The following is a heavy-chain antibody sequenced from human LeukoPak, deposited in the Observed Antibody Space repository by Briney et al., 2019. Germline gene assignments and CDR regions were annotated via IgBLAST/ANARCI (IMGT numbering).Heavy chain of an antibody. Sequence: GAPVKVSCKASGYTFTSYDINWVRQATGQGLEWMGWMNPNSGNTGYAQKFQGRVTMTRNTSISTAYMELSSLRSEDTAVYYCARGRSSIAARRRLIRFDPWGQGTLVTVSS. CDR3: ARGRSSIAARRRLIRFDP. CDR1: GYTFTSYD. CDR2: MNPNSGNT. V-gene: IGHV1-8*01. D-gene: IGHD6-6*01. J-gene: IGHJ5*02.